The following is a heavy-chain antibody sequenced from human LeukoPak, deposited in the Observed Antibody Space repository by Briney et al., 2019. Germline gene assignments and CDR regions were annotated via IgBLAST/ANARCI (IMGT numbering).Heavy chain of an antibody. Sequence: GASVKVSCKASGYTFTSYDINWVRQATGQGLEWMGWMNPNSGNTGYAQKFQGRVTMTRNTSISTAYMELSSLRSEDTAVYYCAKDGFRVRPYYFDYWGQGTLVTVSS. CDR1: GYTFTSYD. D-gene: IGHD3-10*01. CDR3: AKDGFRVRPYYFDY. CDR2: MNPNSGNT. J-gene: IGHJ4*02. V-gene: IGHV1-8*01.